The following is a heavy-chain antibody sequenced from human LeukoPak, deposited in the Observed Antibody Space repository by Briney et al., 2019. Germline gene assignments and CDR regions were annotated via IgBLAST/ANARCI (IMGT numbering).Heavy chain of an antibody. CDR1: GFTFRNYD. CDR3: ARGGSDVTVGY. V-gene: IGHV3-21*01. CDR2: ISSSSSYI. D-gene: IGHD1-26*01. Sequence: GGSLRLSCAASGFTFRNYDMHWVRQAPGKGLEWVSSISSSSSYIYYADSVKGRFTISRDNAKNSLYLQMNSLRAEDTAIYYCARGGSDVTVGYWGQGTLVTVSS. J-gene: IGHJ4*02.